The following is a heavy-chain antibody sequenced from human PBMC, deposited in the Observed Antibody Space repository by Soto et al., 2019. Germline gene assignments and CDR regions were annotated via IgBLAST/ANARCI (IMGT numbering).Heavy chain of an antibody. CDR3: ARVRARWLQREKYYFDY. Sequence: QVQLQESGPGLVKPSETLSLTCTVSGGSISSYYWSWIRQPPGKGLEWIGYIYYSGSTNYNPSLKSRVTISVDTSKNQFSLKLSSVTAADTAVYYCARVRARWLQREKYYFDYWGQGTLVTVSS. CDR1: GGSISSYY. V-gene: IGHV4-59*01. D-gene: IGHD5-12*01. J-gene: IGHJ4*02. CDR2: IYYSGST.